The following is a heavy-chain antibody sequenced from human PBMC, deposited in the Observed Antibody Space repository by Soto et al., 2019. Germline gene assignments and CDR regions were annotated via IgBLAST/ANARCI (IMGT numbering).Heavy chain of an antibody. CDR3: ARVRYFDGAYYFDY. CDR1: GDSISINHW. V-gene: IGHV4-4*02. CDR2: IFHSGSS. Sequence: QVQLHESGPGLVKLSGTLSLTCAVSGDSISINHWWSWVRQPPGKGLEWIGEIFHSGSSNYNPSLESRVTISVDNSKNQFSLKLTSVTAADTAMYYCARVRYFDGAYYFDYWGQGTLVTVSS. D-gene: IGHD3-9*01. J-gene: IGHJ4*02.